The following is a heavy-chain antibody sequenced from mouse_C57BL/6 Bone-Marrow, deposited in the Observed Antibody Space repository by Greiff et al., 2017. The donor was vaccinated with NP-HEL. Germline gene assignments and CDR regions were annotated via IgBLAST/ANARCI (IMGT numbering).Heavy chain of an antibody. Sequence: EVQLQQSGAELVRPGASVKLSCTASGFNIKDYYMHWVKQRPEQGLAWIGRIDPEDGDTEYAPKFQGKATMTADTSSNTAYLQLSSLTSEDTAVYYCTTDDGYYAGLYWYFDVWGTGTTVTVSS. CDR2: IDPEDGDT. J-gene: IGHJ1*03. CDR3: TTDDGYYAGLYWYFDV. D-gene: IGHD2-3*01. CDR1: GFNIKDYY. V-gene: IGHV14-1*01.